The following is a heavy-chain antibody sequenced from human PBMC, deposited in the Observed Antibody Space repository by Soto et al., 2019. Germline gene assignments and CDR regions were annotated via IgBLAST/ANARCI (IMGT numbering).Heavy chain of an antibody. J-gene: IGHJ4*02. V-gene: IGHV3-21*01. Sequence: EVQLVESGGGLVKPGGSLRLSCAASGFTFSSYSMNWVRQAPGKGLEWVSSISSSSSYIYYADSVKGRFTISRDNAKNSLYLQMNSLRAEDTAVYYCARAQYYYDSSGYEFDYWGQGTLVTVSS. CDR2: ISSSSSYI. D-gene: IGHD3-22*01. CDR3: ARAQYYYDSSGYEFDY. CDR1: GFTFSSYS.